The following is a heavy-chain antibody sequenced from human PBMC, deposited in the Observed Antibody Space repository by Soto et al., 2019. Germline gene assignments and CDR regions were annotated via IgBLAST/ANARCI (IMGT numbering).Heavy chain of an antibody. D-gene: IGHD1-26*01. V-gene: IGHV3-23*01. CDR1: GFTINSHA. CDR2: IGPRGRDT. CDR3: AILGGTYYAFDF. J-gene: IGHJ3*01. Sequence: GGSLRLSCAVSGFTINSHAMGWFRQAPGKGLEWVSAIGPRGRDTYYADSVKGRFTISRDNSKNTVSLQMNSLRAEDTAVYYCAILGGTYYAFDFWGQGTLVTVSS.